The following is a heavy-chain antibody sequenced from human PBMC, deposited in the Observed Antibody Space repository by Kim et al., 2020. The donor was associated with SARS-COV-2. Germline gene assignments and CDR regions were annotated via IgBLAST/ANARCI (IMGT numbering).Heavy chain of an antibody. J-gene: IGHJ4*02. V-gene: IGHV4-59*13. D-gene: IGHD4-17*01. CDR2: IYYTGST. CDR3: ATYGGNSGFDN. CDR1: GVSISRYF. Sequence: SETLSLTCSVSGVSISRYFWSWIRQPPGKGLEWIGYIYYTGSTNYNPSLKGRVTISLDTPKNQVSLSLNSVTAADTDVYYCATYGGNSGFDNWGQGTLVT.